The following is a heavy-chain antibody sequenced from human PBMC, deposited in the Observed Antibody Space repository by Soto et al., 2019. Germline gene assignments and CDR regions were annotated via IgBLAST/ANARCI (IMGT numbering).Heavy chain of an antibody. CDR1: GGTFSSYT. V-gene: IGHV1-69*04. J-gene: IGHJ3*02. CDR2: IIPILGIA. Sequence: SVKVSCKASGGTFSSYTISWVRQAPGQGLEWMGRIIPILGIANYAQKFQGRVTITADKSTSTAYMELSSLRAEDTATYYCARESIRNTGAFDIWGQGTMVTVSS. CDR3: ARESIRNTGAFDI. D-gene: IGHD4-17*01.